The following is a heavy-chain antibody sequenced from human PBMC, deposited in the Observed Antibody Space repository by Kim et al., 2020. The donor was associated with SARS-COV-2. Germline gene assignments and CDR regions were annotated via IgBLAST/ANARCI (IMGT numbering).Heavy chain of an antibody. J-gene: IGHJ6*04. CDR1: GFTFSSYS. V-gene: IGHV3-21*01. CDR2: ISSSSSYI. D-gene: IGHD2-15*01. CDR3: ARAGCSGGSCYTPHQYYYYYYGMDV. Sequence: GGSLRLSCAASGFTFSSYSMNWVRQAPGKGLEWVSSISSSSSYIYYADSVKGRFTISRDNAKNSLYLQMNSLRAEDTAVYYCARAGCSGGSCYTPHQYYYYYYGMDVWGEGATVTVAS.